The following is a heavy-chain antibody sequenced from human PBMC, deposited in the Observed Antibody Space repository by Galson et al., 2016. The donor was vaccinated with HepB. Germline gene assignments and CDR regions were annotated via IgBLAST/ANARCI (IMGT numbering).Heavy chain of an antibody. CDR3: ARDRRVTPPDY. Sequence: TLSLTCTVSDGSISSLNYQWSWIRQPAGKGLEWIGRVHSDGTIIYNPSVRSRVTISVDPSTNQFHRNLGSVTVADTAVYYCARDRRVTPPDYWGQGTLVTVSS. V-gene: IGHV4-61*02. CDR2: VHSDGTI. D-gene: IGHD2-21*02. J-gene: IGHJ4*02. CDR1: DGSISSLNYQ.